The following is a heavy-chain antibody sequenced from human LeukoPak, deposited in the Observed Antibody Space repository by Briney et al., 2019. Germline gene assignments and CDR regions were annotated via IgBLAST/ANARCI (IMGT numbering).Heavy chain of an antibody. J-gene: IGHJ4*02. Sequence: PSETLSLTCTVSGGSISSYYWSWIRKPPGKGLEWIGYIYYSGSTNYNPSLKSRVTISVDTSKNQFSLKLSSVTAADTAVYYCARVDDYGDYRFDYWGQGTLVTVSS. CDR2: IYYSGST. D-gene: IGHD4-17*01. V-gene: IGHV4-59*01. CDR3: ARVDDYGDYRFDY. CDR1: GGSISSYY.